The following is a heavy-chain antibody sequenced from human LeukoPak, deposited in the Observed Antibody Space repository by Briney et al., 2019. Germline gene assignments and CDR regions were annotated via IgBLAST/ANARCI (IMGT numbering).Heavy chain of an antibody. CDR3: ARDRVGGYRDAFDI. J-gene: IGHJ3*02. V-gene: IGHV3-21*01. D-gene: IGHD5-18*01. CDR1: GFAFSSYS. Sequence: GGSLRLSCAASGFAFSSYSMNWVRQAPGKGLEWVSSISSSSSYIYYADSVKGRFTISRDNAKNSLYLQMNSLRAEDTAVYHCARDRVGGYRDAFDIWGQGTMVTVSS. CDR2: ISSSSSYI.